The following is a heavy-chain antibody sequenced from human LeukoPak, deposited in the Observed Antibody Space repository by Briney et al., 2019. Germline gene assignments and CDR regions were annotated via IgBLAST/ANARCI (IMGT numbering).Heavy chain of an antibody. J-gene: IGHJ4*02. CDR3: AKEESLYYYDSSGYPN. D-gene: IGHD3-22*01. Sequence: GASLRLSCAASGFTFSSYAMSWVRQAPGKGLEWVSAISGSGGSTYYADSVKGRFTISRDNSKNTLYLQMNSPRAEDTAVYYCAKEESLYYYDSSGYPNWGQGTLVTVSS. V-gene: IGHV3-23*01. CDR1: GFTFSSYA. CDR2: ISGSGGST.